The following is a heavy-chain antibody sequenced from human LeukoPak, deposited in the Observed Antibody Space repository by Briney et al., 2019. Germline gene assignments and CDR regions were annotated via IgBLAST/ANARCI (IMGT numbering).Heavy chain of an antibody. V-gene: IGHV4-39*07. J-gene: IGHJ6*03. CDR2: IYYNGDT. Sequence: PSETLSLTCSVSGGSISSSRSYWGWLRQTPGKGLEWVGSIYYNGDTYYNPSFKSRVSMSVDTAKNQISLILTSVTAADTAVYYCARDRVGQQLVGRKNNYYYIDVWGKGTTVTISS. D-gene: IGHD6-13*01. CDR1: GGSISSSRSY. CDR3: ARDRVGQQLVGRKNNYYYIDV.